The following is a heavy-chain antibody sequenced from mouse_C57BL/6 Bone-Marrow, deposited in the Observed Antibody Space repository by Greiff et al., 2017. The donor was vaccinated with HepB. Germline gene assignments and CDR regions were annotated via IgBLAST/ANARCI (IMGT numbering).Heavy chain of an antibody. Sequence: EVKVEESGEGLVKPGGSLKLSCAASGFTFSSYAMSWVRQTPEKRLEWVAYISSGGDYIYYADTVKGRFTISRDNARNTLYLQMSSLKSEDTAMYYCTKGVYDYDGYYYAMDYGGQGTAVTVSS. D-gene: IGHD2-4*01. CDR1: GFTFSSYA. J-gene: IGHJ4*01. V-gene: IGHV5-9-1*02. CDR3: TKGVYDYDGYYYAMDY. CDR2: ISSGGDYI.